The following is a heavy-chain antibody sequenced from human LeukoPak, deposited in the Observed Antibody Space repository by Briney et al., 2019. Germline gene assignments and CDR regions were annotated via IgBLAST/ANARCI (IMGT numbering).Heavy chain of an antibody. CDR1: GYTFTGCY. V-gene: IGHV1-2*06. CDR2: INPNSGGT. CDR3: ARGPWIQLWQDY. D-gene: IGHD5-18*01. Sequence: ASVKVSCKASGYTFTGCYMHWVRQAPGQGLEWMGRINPNSGGTNYAQKFQGRVTMTRDTSISTAYMELSRLRSDDTAVYYCARGPWIQLWQDYWGQGTLVTVSS. J-gene: IGHJ4*02.